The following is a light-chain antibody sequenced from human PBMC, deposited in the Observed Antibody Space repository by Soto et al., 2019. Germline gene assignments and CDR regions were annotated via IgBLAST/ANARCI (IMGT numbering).Light chain of an antibody. CDR3: QQFHKWPPST. CDR2: GAS. V-gene: IGKV3-15*01. Sequence: EIVMTQSPATLSVSRGEGTTLXXWASQSVGSNLAWYQQKPGQAPWLVXYGASTRATGVPARFSGSGSGTEFTLSISSLQSEDFGVYYCQQFHKWPPSTFGQGTKVDIK. CDR1: QSVGSN. J-gene: IGKJ1*01.